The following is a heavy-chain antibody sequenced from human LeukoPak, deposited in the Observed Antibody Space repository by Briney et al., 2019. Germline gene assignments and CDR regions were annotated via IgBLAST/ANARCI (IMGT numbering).Heavy chain of an antibody. CDR1: GRSISNYS. Sequence: SETLSLTCTVSGRSISNYSRSWIRQPPGKALQQLGHISYSGATQHNPLLKSRITISVDTSKRQFSLMLSSVTAADTAVYYCARFGITVVRGGKYYFDYWGQGTMVTVPS. J-gene: IGHJ4*02. V-gene: IGHV4-59*08. CDR3: ARFGITVVRGGKYYFDY. D-gene: IGHD3-10*01. CDR2: ISYSGAT.